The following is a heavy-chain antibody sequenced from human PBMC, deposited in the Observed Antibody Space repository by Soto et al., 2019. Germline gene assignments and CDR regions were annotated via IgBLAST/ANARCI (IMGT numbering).Heavy chain of an antibody. V-gene: IGHV1-18*04. J-gene: IGHJ6*02. D-gene: IGHD2-2*02. CDR2: ISAYNGNT. CDR1: GYTFTSYG. CDR3: ARDREDCSSTSCYTPYYYYGMDV. Sequence: ASVKVSCKASGYTFTSYGISWVRQAPGQGLEWMGWISAYNGNTNYAQKLQGRVTMTTDTSTSTAYMELRSLRSDDTAVHYCARDREDCSSTSCYTPYYYYGMDVWGQGTTVTVSS.